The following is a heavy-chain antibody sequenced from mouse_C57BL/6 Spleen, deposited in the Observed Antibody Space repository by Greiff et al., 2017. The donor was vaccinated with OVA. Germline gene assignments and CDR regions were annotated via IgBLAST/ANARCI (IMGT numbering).Heavy chain of an antibody. Sequence: QVQLQQSGAELMKPGASVKLSCKATGYTFTGYWIEWVKQRPGHGLEWIGEILPGSGSTNYNEKFKGKATFTADTSSNTAYMQLSSLTTEDSAIYYCARAGNYYDYGDWYFDVWGTGTTVTVSS. J-gene: IGHJ1*03. CDR1: GYTFTGYW. V-gene: IGHV1-9*01. D-gene: IGHD2-4*01. CDR2: ILPGSGST. CDR3: ARAGNYYDYGDWYFDV.